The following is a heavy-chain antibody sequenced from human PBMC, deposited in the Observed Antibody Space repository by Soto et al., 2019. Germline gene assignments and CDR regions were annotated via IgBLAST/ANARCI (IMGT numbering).Heavy chain of an antibody. CDR3: AGHAETGYFGYDYYYYYFMDV. CDR2: IYYSGNT. V-gene: IGHV4-39*01. J-gene: IGHJ6*03. Sequence: SETXSLTCTVSGGSISSSNYYWGWIRQPPGKGLEWIGSIYYSGNTYYNPSLKSRVTISVDTSKNQFSLKLSSVTAADSAVYYCAGHAETGYFGYDYYYYYFMDVWGKGTTVTV. CDR1: GGSISSSNYY. D-gene: IGHD5-12*01.